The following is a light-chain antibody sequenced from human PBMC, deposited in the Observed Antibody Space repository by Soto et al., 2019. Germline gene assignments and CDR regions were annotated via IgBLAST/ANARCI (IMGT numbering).Light chain of an antibody. V-gene: IGKV1-39*01. CDR3: QQPYSNPVT. CDR1: QNIDKY. J-gene: IGKJ1*01. Sequence: DIRVTHSPASLSASVGDRVTGTCRASQNIDKYLHWYQQKPGKAPNLLIFSASILQSGVPSRFIGSGSGTEFTLTISGLQPEDFATYYCQQPYSNPVTFGQGTKVDIK. CDR2: SAS.